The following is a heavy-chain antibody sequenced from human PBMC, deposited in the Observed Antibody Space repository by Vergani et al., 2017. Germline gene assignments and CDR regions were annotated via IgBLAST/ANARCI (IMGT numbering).Heavy chain of an antibody. CDR3: ARDPYGSLGWFDP. Sequence: QVQLQESGPGLVKPSETLSLTCTVSGGSISSYYWSWIRQPPGKGLEWIGYIYYSGSTNYNPSLKSRVTISVDTSKNQFSLKLSSVTAADTAVYYCARDPYGSLGWFDPWGHGTLVTVSS. CDR2: IYYSGST. V-gene: IGHV4-59*01. J-gene: IGHJ5*02. D-gene: IGHD3-10*01. CDR1: GGSISSYY.